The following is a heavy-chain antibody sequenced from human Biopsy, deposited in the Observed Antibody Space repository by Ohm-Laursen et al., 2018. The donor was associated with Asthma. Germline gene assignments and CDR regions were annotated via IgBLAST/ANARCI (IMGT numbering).Heavy chain of an antibody. J-gene: IGHJ6*02. CDR3: ARGIYDMDV. Sequence: SLRLSCAASGFTFSKYGMHWVRQAPGKGLEWGALIWNDGNKNYYADSVKGRFTISRDNSKNMLYLQMNSLRAEDTAVYFCARGIYDMDVRGQGTTVTVSS. CDR2: IWNDGNKN. V-gene: IGHV3-33*01. CDR1: GFTFSKYG.